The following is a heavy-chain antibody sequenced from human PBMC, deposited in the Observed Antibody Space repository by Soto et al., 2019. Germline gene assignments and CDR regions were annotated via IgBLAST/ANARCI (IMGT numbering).Heavy chain of an antibody. V-gene: IGHV3-23*01. CDR3: AKVPPYTILDEVRHDY. J-gene: IGHJ4*02. Sequence: XGSLRLTFPASGFTVSSCTLSWVRQAPGKGLEWVSAISGSGGSTYYADSVKGRFTISRDNSKNTLYLQMNSLRAEDTAVYYCAKVPPYTILDEVRHDYWGQGTLVTVSS. CDR1: GFTVSSCT. D-gene: IGHD3-3*01. CDR2: ISGSGGST.